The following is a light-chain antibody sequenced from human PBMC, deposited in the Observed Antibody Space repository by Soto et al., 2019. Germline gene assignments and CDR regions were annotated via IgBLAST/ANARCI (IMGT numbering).Light chain of an antibody. J-gene: IGKJ3*01. CDR3: QQYSSYPFT. CDR1: QGISSY. CDR2: AAS. Sequence: AIRMTQSPSSLSASTGDRVTITCRASQGISSYLAWYQQKPGKAPKLLIYAASTLQSGVPSRFSGSGSGTDFTLTISCLQSEDFATYYCQQYSSYPFTFGPGTKVDI. V-gene: IGKV1-8*01.